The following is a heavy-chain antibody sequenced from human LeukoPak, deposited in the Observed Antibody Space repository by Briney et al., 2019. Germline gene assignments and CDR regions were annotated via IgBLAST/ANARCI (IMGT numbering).Heavy chain of an antibody. CDR3: ARGNNGFDY. CDR2: VDTTGNNT. V-gene: IGHV3-74*01. D-gene: IGHD1/OR15-1a*01. J-gene: IGHJ4*02. CDR1: GFTFSNFW. Sequence: GGSLRLSCAASGFTFSNFWIHWVRQAPGERLVWVSRVDTTGNNTIYADSVKGRFTVSRDNAKHTVYLQMNSLRAEDTAVYYCARGNNGFDYGGKGPRVTVSS.